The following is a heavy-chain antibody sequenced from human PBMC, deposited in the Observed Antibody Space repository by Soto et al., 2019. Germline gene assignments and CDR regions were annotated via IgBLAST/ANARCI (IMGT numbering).Heavy chain of an antibody. CDR1: GYTFTSYD. CDR3: ARGGSDGARRRYYAS. Sequence: ASVKVSCKASGYTFTSYDINGVRQAAGQGPEWMGSVTPRNGDTAFAQKYQGRVTVTSNTSMSAVYMELINLGADHTAVYYCARGGSDGARRRYYASWGHRTMVLVDS. D-gene: IGHD3-10*01. CDR2: VTPRNGDT. J-gene: IGHJ4*01. V-gene: IGHV1-8*02.